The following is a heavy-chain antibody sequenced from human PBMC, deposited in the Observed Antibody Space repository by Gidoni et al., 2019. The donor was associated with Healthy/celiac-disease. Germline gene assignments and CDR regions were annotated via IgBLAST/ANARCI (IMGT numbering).Heavy chain of an antibody. D-gene: IGHD3-9*01. CDR2: IIPIFGTA. J-gene: IGHJ6*02. CDR3: ARVYYDILTGYYTAYYGMDV. Sequence: QVQLVHSGAEVKKPGSSVTVSCKASGGTFSSYASSWVRQAPGQGLEWMGGIIPIFGTANYAQKFQGRVTITADESTSTAYMELSSLRSEDTAVYYCARVYYDILTGYYTAYYGMDVWGQGTTVTVSS. V-gene: IGHV1-69*01. CDR1: GGTFSSYA.